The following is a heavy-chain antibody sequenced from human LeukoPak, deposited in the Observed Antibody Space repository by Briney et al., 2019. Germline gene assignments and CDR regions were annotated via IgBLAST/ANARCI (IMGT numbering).Heavy chain of an antibody. CDR2: IQYSGST. CDR1: GVSISSYY. V-gene: IGHV4-59*01. Sequence: PSETLSLTSTVSGVSISSYYWNWIRQAPGKGLVWTGFIQYSGSTNYTPSLKSRVTISVDTSKNQFSLKLSSVTAADTAVYYCARGTQAARWYFDYWGQGTLVTVSS. CDR3: ARGTQAARWYFDY. J-gene: IGHJ4*02.